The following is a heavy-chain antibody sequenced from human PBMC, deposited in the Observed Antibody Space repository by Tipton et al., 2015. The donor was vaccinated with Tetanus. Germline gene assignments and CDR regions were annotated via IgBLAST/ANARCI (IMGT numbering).Heavy chain of an antibody. CDR1: GFTFTDYW. CDR2: MNSDGSAS. J-gene: IGHJ2*01. D-gene: IGHD3-10*01. Sequence: SLRLSCAASGFTFTDYWMHWVRQAPGKGLLWVARMNSDGSASNYADSVKGRFTISRDSAQNSLFLQMNSLRAEDTAVYYCARTSGYFRSGAYIDVWGRGTLVTVSS. CDR3: ARTSGYFRSGAYIDV. V-gene: IGHV3-74*01.